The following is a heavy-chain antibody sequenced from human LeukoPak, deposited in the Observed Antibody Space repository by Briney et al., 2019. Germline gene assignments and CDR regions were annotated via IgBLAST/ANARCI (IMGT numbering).Heavy chain of an antibody. CDR2: ISYDGATT. CDR3: ARGSSSWYPIEH. CDR1: GFTFSSCA. Sequence: PGGSLRLSCAASGFTFSSCAMHWVRQAPGKGLEWVAVISYDGATTYYADSVKGRFTTSRDNSKNTLYLQMNSLRAEDTAMYYCARGSSSWYPIEHWGPGTLVTVSS. V-gene: IGHV3-30*01. J-gene: IGHJ1*01. D-gene: IGHD6-13*01.